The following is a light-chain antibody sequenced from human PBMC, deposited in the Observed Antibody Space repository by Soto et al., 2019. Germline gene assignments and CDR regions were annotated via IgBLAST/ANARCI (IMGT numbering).Light chain of an antibody. CDR2: RSN. CDR1: SSSFGSDY. Sequence: QAVVTQPPSASGTPGQRVTISCSGGSSSFGSDYVHWFQQLPGTAPKLLIYRSNQRPSAVPDRFSGSKSGTSASLAISGLRSEDEADYYCAAWYDSLSGWVFGGGTKLTVL. V-gene: IGLV1-47*01. J-gene: IGLJ3*02. CDR3: AAWYDSLSGWV.